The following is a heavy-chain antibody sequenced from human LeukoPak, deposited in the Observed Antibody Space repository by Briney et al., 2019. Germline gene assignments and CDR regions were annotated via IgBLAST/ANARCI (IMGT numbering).Heavy chain of an antibody. J-gene: IGHJ6*02. CDR2: INHSGST. V-gene: IGHV4-34*01. CDR1: GGSFSGYY. Sequence: PSEILSLTCAVYGGSFSGYYWSWIRQPPGKGLEWIGEINHSGSTNYNPSLKSRVTISVDTSKNQFSLKLSSVTAADTAVYYCARGCNYYDSSGYYYRLYYYGMDVWGQGTTVTVSS. CDR3: ARGCNYYDSSGYYYRLYYYGMDV. D-gene: IGHD3-22*01.